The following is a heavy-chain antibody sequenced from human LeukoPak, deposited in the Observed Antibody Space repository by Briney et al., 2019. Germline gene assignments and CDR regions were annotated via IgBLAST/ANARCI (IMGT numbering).Heavy chain of an antibody. Sequence: GGSLRLSCAASGFIFEDYGMTWVRQAPGKGLEWVSGINGNGGSRGYADSVKGRFTISRDNANNSLYLQMNSLRAEDTALYYCARGSSFHNYWGQGTLVTVSS. J-gene: IGHJ4*02. V-gene: IGHV3-20*04. D-gene: IGHD6-6*01. CDR3: ARGSSFHNY. CDR1: GFIFEDYG. CDR2: INGNGGSR.